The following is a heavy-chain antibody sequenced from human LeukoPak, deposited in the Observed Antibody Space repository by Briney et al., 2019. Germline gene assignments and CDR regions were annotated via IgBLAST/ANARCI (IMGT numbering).Heavy chain of an antibody. Sequence: GESLKISCKASGYSFTSYLIAWVRQMPGKGLEWMGIIHPGDSSARYSPSFQGQVTVSVDQSITTAYLQWSSLKASDTAMYYCARDGGKASYYYYGMDVWGQGTTVTVSS. V-gene: IGHV5-51*01. CDR1: GYSFTSYL. CDR3: ARDGGKASYYYYGMDV. CDR2: IHPGDSSA. D-gene: IGHD4-23*01. J-gene: IGHJ6*02.